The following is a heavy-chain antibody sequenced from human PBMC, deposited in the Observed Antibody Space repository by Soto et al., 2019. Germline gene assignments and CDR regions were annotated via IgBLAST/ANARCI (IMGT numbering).Heavy chain of an antibody. D-gene: IGHD6-13*01. Sequence: GASVKVSCKASGYTFTGYYMHWVRQAPGQGLEWMGWINPNSGGTNYAQKFQGWVTMTRDTSISTAYMELSRLRSDDTAVYYCARDXRAAAGPNANYYYGMDVWGQGTTVTVSS. CDR2: INPNSGGT. CDR1: GYTFTGYY. CDR3: ARDXRAAAGPNANYYYGMDV. V-gene: IGHV1-2*04. J-gene: IGHJ6*02.